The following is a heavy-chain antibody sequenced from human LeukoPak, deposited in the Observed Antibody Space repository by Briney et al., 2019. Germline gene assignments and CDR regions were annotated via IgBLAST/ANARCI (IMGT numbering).Heavy chain of an antibody. V-gene: IGHV4-4*07. CDR1: GVSISAYY. CDR3: AKERERNTYYFDY. J-gene: IGHJ4*02. Sequence: SETLSLTCSVSGVSISAYYWSWIRQPAGKGLEWIGRIYPGESIYASENTNYNPSLKSRVSMSGDTSKNQVSLKLRSVTAADTAVYYCAKERERNTYYFDYWGQGTLVTVSS. CDR2: IYPGESIYASENT.